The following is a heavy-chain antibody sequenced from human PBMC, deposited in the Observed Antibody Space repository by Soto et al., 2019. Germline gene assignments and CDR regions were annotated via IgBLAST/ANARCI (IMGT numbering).Heavy chain of an antibody. CDR1: GFTFSSYA. V-gene: IGHV3-23*01. CDR3: ARYIPGVRYYGMGV. J-gene: IGHJ6*02. D-gene: IGHD2-2*01. Sequence: EVQLLESGGGLVQPGGSLRLSCAASGFTFSSYAMKWVRQAPGKGLEWVSLIGESGTPTYYADSVKGRFTISRDNSGNTLFLEMYSLGAEDTAVYYCARYIPGVRYYGMGVWGQGTTVTGSS. CDR2: IGESGTPT.